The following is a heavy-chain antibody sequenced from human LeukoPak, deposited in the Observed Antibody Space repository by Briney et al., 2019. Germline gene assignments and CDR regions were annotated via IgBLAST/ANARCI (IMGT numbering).Heavy chain of an antibody. CDR3: ARGSRVTTRLDAFDI. D-gene: IGHD4-17*01. CDR2: IYSGGSI. CDR1: GFTFSDYY. V-gene: IGHV3-53*01. J-gene: IGHJ3*02. Sequence: GSLRLSCAASGFTFSDYYMSWVRQTPGKGLEWVSTIYSGGSIYYADSVKGRFTISRDNSKNTLYLQMNSLRVEDTAVYYCARGSRVTTRLDAFDIWGQGTMVTVSS.